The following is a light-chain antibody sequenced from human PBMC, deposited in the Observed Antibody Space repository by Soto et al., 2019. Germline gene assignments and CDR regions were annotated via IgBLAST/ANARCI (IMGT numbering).Light chain of an antibody. J-gene: IGLJ3*02. V-gene: IGLV1-51*01. CDR3: GAWDSSLSAGV. Sequence: QSVLTQPPSVSAAPGQTVTISCSGSTSNIGNNYVSWYQQLPGTVPKLLIYDTNKRPSGIPDRFSGSKSGTSATLGITGLQTGDEADYYCGAWDSSLSAGVFGGGTKLTVL. CDR1: TSNIGNNY. CDR2: DTN.